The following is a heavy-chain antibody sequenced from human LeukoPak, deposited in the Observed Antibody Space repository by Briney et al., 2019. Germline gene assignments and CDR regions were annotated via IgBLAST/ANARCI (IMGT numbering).Heavy chain of an antibody. Sequence: ASVKVSCKASGYTFASYYMHWVRQAPGQGLEWMGIINPSGGSTTYAQRFQGRVTMTRDTSTSTVYMELSSLRSEDTAVYYCARGRYCSGGSCYHENWFDPWGQGTLVTVSS. J-gene: IGHJ5*02. CDR1: GYTFASYY. V-gene: IGHV1-46*01. D-gene: IGHD2-15*01. CDR3: ARGRYCSGGSCYHENWFDP. CDR2: INPSGGST.